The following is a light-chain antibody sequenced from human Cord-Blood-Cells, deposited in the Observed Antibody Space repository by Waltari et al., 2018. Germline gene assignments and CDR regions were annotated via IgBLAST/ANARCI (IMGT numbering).Light chain of an antibody. CDR1: QSISSY. V-gene: IGKV1-39*01. J-gene: IGKJ4*01. Sequence: DIQMTQSPSSLSASVGDRVTITCRPRQSISSYLNWYQQKPGKAPKLLIYAASSLQSGVPSRFSGSGSGTDFTLTISSLQPEDFATYYCQRSYSTPRTFGGGTKVEIK. CDR2: AAS. CDR3: QRSYSTPRT.